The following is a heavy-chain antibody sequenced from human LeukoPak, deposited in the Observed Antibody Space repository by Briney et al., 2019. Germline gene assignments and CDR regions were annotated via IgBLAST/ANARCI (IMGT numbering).Heavy chain of an antibody. CDR1: DYSIRSGYY. CDR3: ARQNIVVVVAATPGAFDI. J-gene: IGHJ3*02. Sequence: SETLSLTCDVSDYSIRSGYYWGWIRQPPGKGLEWIGSLYHSGSAYYSPSLKSRVTISLDTSNNELSLRLSSVTAAGTAIYYCARQNIVVVVAATPGAFDIWGQGTLVTVSS. D-gene: IGHD2-15*01. V-gene: IGHV4-38-2*01. CDR2: LYHSGSA.